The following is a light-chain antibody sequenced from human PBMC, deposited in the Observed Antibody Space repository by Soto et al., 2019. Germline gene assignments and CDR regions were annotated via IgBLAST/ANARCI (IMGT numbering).Light chain of an antibody. CDR2: GAA. V-gene: IGKV3-20*01. CDR1: QSVSSSF. Sequence: EIVLTQSPGTLSLSAGERATLSCRASQSVSSSFLAWYQQKPGQAPRLVIYGAASRASGIPDRFSGSGSGTDFSLTISRLEPEDFAVYFCQQYGSSPLTFGGGTKVDIK. J-gene: IGKJ4*01. CDR3: QQYGSSPLT.